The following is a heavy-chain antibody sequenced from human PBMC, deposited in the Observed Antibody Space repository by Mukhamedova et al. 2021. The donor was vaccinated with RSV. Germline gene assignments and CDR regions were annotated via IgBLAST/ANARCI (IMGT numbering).Heavy chain of an antibody. V-gene: IGHV3-49*02. CDR3: TRCDRIFGVLIDRPFDL. Sequence: YGASVKGRFTISRDDSKSIAYLQMNSLKTEDTAVYYCTRCDRIFGVLIDRPFDLWGQGTMVTVSS. J-gene: IGHJ3*01. D-gene: IGHD3-3*02.